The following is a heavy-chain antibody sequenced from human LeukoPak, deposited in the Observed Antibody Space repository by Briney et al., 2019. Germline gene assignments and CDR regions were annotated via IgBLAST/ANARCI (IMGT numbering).Heavy chain of an antibody. J-gene: IGHJ5*02. D-gene: IGHD3-10*01. Sequence: GESLKISCKGSGYRFTNYWIGWVRQMPGKGLEWMGIFYPGDSDTRYSPSFQGQVTMSADKSISTAYLQWRSLKASDTAMYYCARRGRNYNNTNWFDPWGQGTLVTVSS. V-gene: IGHV5-51*01. CDR3: ARRGRNYNNTNWFDP. CDR2: FYPGDSDT. CDR1: GYRFTNYW.